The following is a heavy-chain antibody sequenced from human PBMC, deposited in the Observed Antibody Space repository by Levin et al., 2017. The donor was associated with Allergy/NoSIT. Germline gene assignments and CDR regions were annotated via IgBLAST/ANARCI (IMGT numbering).Heavy chain of an antibody. CDR3: ARWGGYYLDY. Sequence: GGSLRLSCAASGFTFSSNWMSWVRQAPGKGLEWVANIHEDGTDKYYVDTVKGRFTISRDNAKNSLFLQVNSLRVEDTAVYYCARWGGYYLDYWGQGTLVTVSS. J-gene: IGHJ4*02. CDR2: IHEDGTDK. CDR1: GFTFSSNW. V-gene: IGHV3-7*01. D-gene: IGHD3-3*01.